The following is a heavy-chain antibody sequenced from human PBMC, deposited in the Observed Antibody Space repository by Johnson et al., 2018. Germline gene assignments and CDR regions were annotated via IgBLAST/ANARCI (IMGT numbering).Heavy chain of an antibody. V-gene: IGHV3-30*03. D-gene: IGHD5-12*01. Sequence: VQLVESGGGVVQXGRSLRLXCAASGFTFSSYGMHWVRQAPGKGLEWVAVISYDGSNKYYADSVKGRFTISRDNSKNTLYLQMNSLRAEDTAVYYCARDKATYYYYYGMDVWGQGTTVTVSS. CDR1: GFTFSSYG. J-gene: IGHJ6*02. CDR2: ISYDGSNK. CDR3: ARDKATYYYYYGMDV.